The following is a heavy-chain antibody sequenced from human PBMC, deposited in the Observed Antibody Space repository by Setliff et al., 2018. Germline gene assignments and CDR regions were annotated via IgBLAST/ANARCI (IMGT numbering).Heavy chain of an antibody. D-gene: IGHD1-1*01. V-gene: IGHV4-4*08. CDR1: GDSMNDNH. CDR3: ARDVWGAGTGWFDP. CDR2: IYTSGGT. J-gene: IGHJ5*02. Sequence: PSETLSLTCTVSGDSMNDNHWTWMRQPPGKGLEWIGYIYTSGGTNYNPSLKSRVTISVDMTENQFSLILRSVVAADTAVYYCARDVWGAGTGWFDPWGLGILVTVSS.